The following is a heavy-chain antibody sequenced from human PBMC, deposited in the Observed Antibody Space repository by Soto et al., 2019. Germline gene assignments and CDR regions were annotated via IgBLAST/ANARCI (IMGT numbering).Heavy chain of an antibody. V-gene: IGHV3-30*18. CDR2: ISYDGSNK. CDR3: AKGYFDFWSCYLGYYYYGMDV. CDR1: GFTFSSYG. Sequence: GGSLRLSCAASGFTFSSYGMHWVRQAPGKGLEWVAVISYDGSNKYYADSVKGRFTISRDNSKNTLYLQMNSLRAEDTAVYYCAKGYFDFWSCYLGYYYYGMDVWGQGTTVTVSS. J-gene: IGHJ6*02. D-gene: IGHD3-3*01.